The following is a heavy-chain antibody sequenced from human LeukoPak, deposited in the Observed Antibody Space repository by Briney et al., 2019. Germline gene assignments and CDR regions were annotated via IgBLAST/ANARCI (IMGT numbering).Heavy chain of an antibody. CDR3: ARGVSAGGYFDY. J-gene: IGHJ4*02. Sequence: ASVKVSCKASGYTFTSYYMHWVRQAPGQGLEWMGIINPSGGSTSYAQKFQGRVTITADESTSTAYMELSSLRSEDTAVYYCARGVSAGGYFDYWGQGTLVTVSS. D-gene: IGHD2-8*01. V-gene: IGHV1-46*01. CDR2: INPSGGST. CDR1: GYTFTSYY.